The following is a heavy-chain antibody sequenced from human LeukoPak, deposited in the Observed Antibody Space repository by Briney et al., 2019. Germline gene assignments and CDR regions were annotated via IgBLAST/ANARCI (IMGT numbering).Heavy chain of an antibody. CDR1: GYTFTSHG. Sequence: ASVEVSCKASGYTFTSHGISWVRQAPGQGLEWMGWISAYNGNTNYAQKLQGRVTMTRDTSISTAYMELSRLRSDDTAVYYCARGSAYCSSTSCHGAFDYWGQGTLVTVSS. CDR3: ARGSAYCSSTSCHGAFDY. V-gene: IGHV1-18*01. CDR2: ISAYNGNT. J-gene: IGHJ4*02. D-gene: IGHD2-2*01.